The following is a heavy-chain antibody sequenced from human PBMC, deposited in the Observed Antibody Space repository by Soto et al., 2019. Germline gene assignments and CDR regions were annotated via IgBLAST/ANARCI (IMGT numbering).Heavy chain of an antibody. D-gene: IGHD1-26*01. CDR2: IIPIFGTA. V-gene: IGHV1-69*13. J-gene: IGHJ4*02. CDR3: ARGVRIVGAPGVYFDY. Sequence: GASVKVSCKASGGTLSSYAISWVRQAPGQGLEWMGGIIPIFGTANYAQKFQGRVTITADESTSTAYMELSSLRSEDTAVYYCARGVRIVGAPGVYFDYWGQGTLVTVS. CDR1: GGTLSSYA.